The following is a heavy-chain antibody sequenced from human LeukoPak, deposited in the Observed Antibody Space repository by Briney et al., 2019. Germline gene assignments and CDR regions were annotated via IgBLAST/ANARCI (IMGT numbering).Heavy chain of an antibody. CDR2: VSGSGAST. CDR1: GFYFESYA. Sequence: GGSLRPSCATSGFYFESYAMSWVRQAPGKGLEWVSGVSGSGASTYYADSVKGRFTISRDSSKNTLYLQLNSLRVEDTAVYYCARVYGSSNYYYDRYYYYMDVWGRGTTVTVSS. J-gene: IGHJ6*03. CDR3: ARVYGSSNYYYDRYYYYMDV. V-gene: IGHV3-23*01. D-gene: IGHD3-22*01.